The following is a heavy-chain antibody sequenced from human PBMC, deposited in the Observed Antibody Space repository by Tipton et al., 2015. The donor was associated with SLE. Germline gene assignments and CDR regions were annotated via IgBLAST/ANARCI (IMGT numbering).Heavy chain of an antibody. CDR2: RFSGGST. J-gene: IGHJ6*03. CDR3: ARRKYYYMDV. Sequence: TLSLTCSVSGYSFYSCNDQWDWIRPSPGRGVEGIGSRFSGGSTHYNPSLKSRVTISVDMSKSQFSLNLKLVTAADTAIYYCARRKYYYMDVWGKGATVTVSS. CDR1: GYSFYSCNDQ. V-gene: IGHV4-39*01.